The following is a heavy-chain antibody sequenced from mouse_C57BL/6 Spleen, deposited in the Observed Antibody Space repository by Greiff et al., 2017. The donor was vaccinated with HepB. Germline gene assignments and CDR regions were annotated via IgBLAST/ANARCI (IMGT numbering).Heavy chain of an antibody. CDR3: ARGSENYYGMGYFDY. Sequence: VQLKESGGGLVKPGGSLKLSCAASGFTFSDYGMHWVRQAPEKGLEWVAYISSGSSTIYYADTVKGRFTISRDNAKNTLFLQMTSLRSEDTAMYYCARGSENYYGMGYFDYWGQGTTLTVSS. CDR2: ISSGSSTI. J-gene: IGHJ2*01. V-gene: IGHV5-17*01. D-gene: IGHD1-1*01. CDR1: GFTFSDYG.